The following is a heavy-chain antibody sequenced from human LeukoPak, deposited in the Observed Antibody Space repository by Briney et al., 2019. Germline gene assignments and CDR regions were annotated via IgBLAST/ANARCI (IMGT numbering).Heavy chain of an antibody. V-gene: IGHV3-23*01. CDR3: AKVGMVYAIGSGFDP. CDR1: GFTFDTYE. D-gene: IGHD2-8*01. CDR2: ISGSGGST. Sequence: PGGSLRLSCVGSGFTFDTYEMNWVRQAPGKGLEWVSAISGSGGSTYYADSVKGRFTISRDNSKNTLYLQMNSLRAEDTAVYYCAKVGMVYAIGSGFDPWGQGTLVTVSS. J-gene: IGHJ5*02.